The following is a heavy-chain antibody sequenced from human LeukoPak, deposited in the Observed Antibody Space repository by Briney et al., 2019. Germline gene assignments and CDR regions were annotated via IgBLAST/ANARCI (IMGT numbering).Heavy chain of an antibody. Sequence: GGSLRLSCAASGFTFSGSAMHWVRQASGKGLEWVGRIRSKANSYATAYAASVKGRFTISRDDSKNTAYLQMNSLKPEDTAVYYCTRHPPYSSSSSTVRDYWGQGTLVTVSS. CDR1: GFTFSGSA. CDR3: TRHPPYSSSSSTVRDY. D-gene: IGHD6-6*01. CDR2: IRSKANSYAT. J-gene: IGHJ4*02. V-gene: IGHV3-73*01.